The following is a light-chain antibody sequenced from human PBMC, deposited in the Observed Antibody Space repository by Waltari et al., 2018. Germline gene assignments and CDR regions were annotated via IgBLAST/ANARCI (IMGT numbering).Light chain of an antibody. J-gene: IGKJ4*01. V-gene: IGKV3-20*01. CDR2: GVS. Sequence: EIVLTQSPGTLSLSAGERATLSCSASESVTSNYLAWYQQTPGQAPRLLIHGVSNRATAIPDRFTGSGSGTDFTLTISSLEPEDFALYYCQQYGDSPLTFGGGTKLEIK. CDR3: QQYGDSPLT. CDR1: ESVTSNY.